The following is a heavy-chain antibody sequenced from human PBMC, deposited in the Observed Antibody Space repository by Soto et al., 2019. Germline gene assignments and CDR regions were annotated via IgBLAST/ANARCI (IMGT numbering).Heavy chain of an antibody. Sequence: QVQLVQSGAEVRKPGASVTVSCRSSGDSFNDYYIHWVRQAPGQGFEWMGWINPNGGVTKYAQKFQGWVSMTRDTSIGTGYRQLSRLRSDDTAVYYCARESGGATATLDYYYFYMDVWGTGTTVTVSS. CDR2: INPNGGVT. V-gene: IGHV1-2*04. J-gene: IGHJ6*03. D-gene: IGHD5-12*01. CDR1: GDSFNDYY. CDR3: ARESGGATATLDYYYFYMDV.